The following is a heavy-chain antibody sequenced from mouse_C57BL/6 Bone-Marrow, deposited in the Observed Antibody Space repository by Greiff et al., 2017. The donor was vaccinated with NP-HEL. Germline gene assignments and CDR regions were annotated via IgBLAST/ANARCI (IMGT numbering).Heavy chain of an antibody. CDR1: GYTFTDYE. Sequence: QVQLQQSGAELVRPGASVTLSCKASGYTFTDYEMPWVKQTPVHGLEWIGAIDPETGGTAYNQKFKGKAILTADKSSSTAYMELRSLTSEDSAVYYCTRVYYDYDFDYWGQGTTLTVSS. J-gene: IGHJ2*01. CDR3: TRVYYDYDFDY. CDR2: IDPETGGT. V-gene: IGHV1-15*01. D-gene: IGHD2-4*01.